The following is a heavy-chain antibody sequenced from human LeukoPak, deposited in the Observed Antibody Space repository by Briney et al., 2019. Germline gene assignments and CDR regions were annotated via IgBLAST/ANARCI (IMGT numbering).Heavy chain of an antibody. CDR1: GFIFSDYW. CDR2: IHKDGGEK. CDR3: ARDSGSYQFDP. Sequence: PGGSLRLSCTASGFIFSDYWMRWVRQAPGKGLEWVATIHKDGGEKWYVDSVKGQVTISRDNVRNSLYLQMNSLRAEDTAVYYCARDSGSYQFDPWGQGTLVTVSS. J-gene: IGHJ5*02. D-gene: IGHD1-26*01. V-gene: IGHV3-7*01.